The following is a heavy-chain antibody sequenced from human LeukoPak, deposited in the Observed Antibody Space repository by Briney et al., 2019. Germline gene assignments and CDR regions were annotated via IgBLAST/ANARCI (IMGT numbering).Heavy chain of an antibody. D-gene: IGHD3-10*01. Sequence: NPSETLSLTCTVSGGSISSSSYYWGWIRQPPGKGLEWIGSIYYSGSTYYNPSLKSRVTISVDTSKNQFSLKLSSVTAADTAVYYCARDPWYEGSPTHPPFQHWGQGTLVTVSS. CDR3: ARDPWYEGSPTHPPFQH. CDR2: IYYSGST. V-gene: IGHV4-39*07. CDR1: GGSISSSSYY. J-gene: IGHJ1*01.